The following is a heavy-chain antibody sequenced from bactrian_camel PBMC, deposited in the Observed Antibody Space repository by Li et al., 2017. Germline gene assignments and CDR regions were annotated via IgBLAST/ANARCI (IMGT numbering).Heavy chain of an antibody. D-gene: IGHD7*01. V-gene: IGHV3S60*01. J-gene: IGHJ6*01. CDR1: GFTFDDSE. CDR2: LSSVGST. CDR3: AADQRGCLRSILVLSFGF. Sequence: VQLVESRGGSVQAGETLRLSCTASGFTFDDSELGWYRQAPGNDCELVSTLSSVGSTSYADSVQGRFTISEDNAKNTVYLEMESLKPEDTATYYCAADQRGCLRSILVLSFGFWGRGTQVTVS.